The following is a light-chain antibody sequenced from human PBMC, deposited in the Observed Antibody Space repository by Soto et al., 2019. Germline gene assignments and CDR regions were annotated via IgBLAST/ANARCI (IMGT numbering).Light chain of an antibody. CDR1: QSISRS. V-gene: IGKV1-39*01. CDR2: ATS. J-gene: IGKJ1*01. CDR3: QQSFSTTWT. Sequence: DIQVTQYPSSLSASVGDRVTITCRASQSISRSLNWYQQKPGKAPKLLIYATSSLQGGVSSRFRGSGSGTDFTLTISSLQPEDFATYYCQQSFSTTWTFGQGTKVDIK.